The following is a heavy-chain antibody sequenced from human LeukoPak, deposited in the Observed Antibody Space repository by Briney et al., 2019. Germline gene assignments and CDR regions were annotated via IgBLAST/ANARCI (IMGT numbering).Heavy chain of an antibody. D-gene: IGHD2-21*01. V-gene: IGHV4-39*01. J-gene: IGHJ4*02. Sequence: KPSETLPLTCSVSGGSISSDSYYWGWIRQPPWKGLEWIGSIYNSGSTYYYPSLRGRITVSVDRTKNQFSLKLNSVTAADTAVYYCARHVASYDFDYWGQGTLVTVSS. CDR1: GGSISSDSYY. CDR3: ARHVASYDFDY. CDR2: IYNSGST.